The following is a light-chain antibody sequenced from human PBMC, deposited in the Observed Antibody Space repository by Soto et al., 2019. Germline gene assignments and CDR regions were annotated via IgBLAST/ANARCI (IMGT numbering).Light chain of an antibody. CDR3: QQYGSSAMYA. J-gene: IGKJ2*01. V-gene: IGKV3-20*01. Sequence: EIVLTQSPGTLSLSPGERATLSCRTSQRVSSSYSAWYQQKPGQAPRLLIYGASSRATGIPDRFSGSGSGTDFTLTISRLEPEDFAVYYCQQYGSSAMYAFGQGTKLEIK. CDR2: GAS. CDR1: QRVSSSY.